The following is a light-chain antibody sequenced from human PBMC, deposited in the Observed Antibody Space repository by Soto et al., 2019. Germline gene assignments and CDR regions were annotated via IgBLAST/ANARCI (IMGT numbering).Light chain of an antibody. V-gene: IGLV1-44*01. J-gene: IGLJ2*01. CDR3: AAWDDSLTGLL. CDR1: GSNIGSNV. Sequence: QSVLTQPPSASGTPGQRVTFSCSGSGSNIGSNVVNWYQQLPGTAPKLLIYFNTQRPSSVPDRFSGSTSGTSASLAISGRQYEDEADYYCAAWDDSLTGLLIGGGTQLTVL. CDR2: FNT.